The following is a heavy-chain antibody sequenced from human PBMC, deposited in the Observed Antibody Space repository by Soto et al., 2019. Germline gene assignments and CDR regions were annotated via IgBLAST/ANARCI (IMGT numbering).Heavy chain of an antibody. D-gene: IGHD3-10*01. V-gene: IGHV5-10-1*01. CDR1: GYSFTSYW. Sequence: GESLKISCKGSGYSFTSYWISWVRQMPGKGLEWMGRIDPSDSYTNYSPSFQGHVTISADKSISTAYLQWSSLKASDTAMYYCARIHRTYTEYGSGRPYYYYGMDVWGQGTTVTVYS. J-gene: IGHJ6*02. CDR2: IDPSDSYT. CDR3: ARIHRTYTEYGSGRPYYYYGMDV.